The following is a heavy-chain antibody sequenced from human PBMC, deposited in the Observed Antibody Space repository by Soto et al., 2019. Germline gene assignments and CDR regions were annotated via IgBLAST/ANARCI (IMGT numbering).Heavy chain of an antibody. J-gene: IGHJ4*02. CDR1: GFTFSSYA. V-gene: IGHV3-23*01. Sequence: PGGSLRLSCAASGFTFSSYAMSWVRQAPGKGLEWVSAISGSGGSTYYADSVKGRFTISRDNSKNTLYLQMNSLRAEDTAVYYCAKGPGVVVPAAMPLDYWGQGTLVTVSS. D-gene: IGHD2-2*01. CDR2: ISGSGGST. CDR3: AKGPGVVVPAAMPLDY.